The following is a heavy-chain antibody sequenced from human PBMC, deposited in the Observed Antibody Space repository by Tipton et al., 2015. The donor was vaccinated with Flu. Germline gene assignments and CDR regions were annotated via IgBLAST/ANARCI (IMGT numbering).Heavy chain of an antibody. V-gene: IGHV3-21*01. CDR1: GFPFSSYT. D-gene: IGHD3-10*02. CDR3: ATYYVGY. J-gene: IGHJ4*02. Sequence: AVSGFPFSSYTMSWVRQAPGQGLEWVSSLTSTGSTIKYADSVKGRFTISRDNAKNSLYLQMNSLRAEDTAVYYCATYYVGYWGQGTLVTVSS. CDR2: LTSTGSTI.